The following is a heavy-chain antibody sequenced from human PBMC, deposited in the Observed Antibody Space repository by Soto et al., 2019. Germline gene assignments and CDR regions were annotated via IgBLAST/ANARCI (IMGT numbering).Heavy chain of an antibody. V-gene: IGHV1-2*02. Sequence: HVQLVQSGTEVKKPGASVRVSCMVSGYPFTTYYIHWVRQAPGQGLEWMGWIDPRSGGTVYEQKFQGRVTMTRDTSISTVYMDRSGLTSDDTALYYCATDDYGTFPYWGQGSLVTVSS. CDR2: IDPRSGGT. CDR3: ATDDYGTFPY. J-gene: IGHJ4*02. CDR1: GYPFTTYY. D-gene: IGHD3-10*01.